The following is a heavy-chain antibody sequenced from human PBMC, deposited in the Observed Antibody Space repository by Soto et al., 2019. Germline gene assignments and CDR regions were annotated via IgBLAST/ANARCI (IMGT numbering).Heavy chain of an antibody. CDR3: ARNSASIAARQAAFDI. V-gene: IGHV3-21*01. D-gene: IGHD6-6*01. J-gene: IGHJ3*02. CDR1: GFTFSSYS. Sequence: GSLRLSCAASGFTFSSYSMNWVRQAPGKGLEWVSSISSSSSYIYYADSVKDRFTISRDNAKNSLYLQMNSLRAEDTAVYYCARNSASIAARQAAFDIWGQGTMVTVSS. CDR2: ISSSSSYI.